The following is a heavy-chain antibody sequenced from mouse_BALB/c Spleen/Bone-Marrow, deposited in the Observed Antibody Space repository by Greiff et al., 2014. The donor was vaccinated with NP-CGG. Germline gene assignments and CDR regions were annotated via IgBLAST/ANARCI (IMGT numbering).Heavy chain of an antibody. CDR1: GYTFTGYW. J-gene: IGHJ3*01. CDR3: TRLGSTMITTDAY. D-gene: IGHD2-4*01. CDR2: IYPGSGST. V-gene: IGHV1S22*01. Sequence: LQESGSELVRPGASVKLSCEASGYTFTGYWMHWVKQRPGQGLEWIGNIYPGSGSTNYDEKFKSKATLTVDTSSSTAYMQLSSLTSEDSAVYYCTRLGSTMITTDAYWGQGTLVTVSA.